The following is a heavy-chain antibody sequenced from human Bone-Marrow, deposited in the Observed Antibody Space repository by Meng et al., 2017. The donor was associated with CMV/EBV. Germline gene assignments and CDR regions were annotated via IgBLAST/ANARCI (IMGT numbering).Heavy chain of an antibody. CDR1: GGSFSGYY. CDR3: ARGFSWYYDFWSGYYTLFDY. V-gene: IGHV4-34*01. D-gene: IGHD3-3*01. CDR2: INHSGST. J-gene: IGHJ4*02. Sequence: SETLSLTCAVYGGSFSGYYWSWIRQPPGKGLEWIGEINHSGSTNYSPSPSLKSRVTISVDTSKNQFSLKLSSVTAADTAVYYCARGFSWYYDFWSGYYTLFDYCDQGTLVTVSS.